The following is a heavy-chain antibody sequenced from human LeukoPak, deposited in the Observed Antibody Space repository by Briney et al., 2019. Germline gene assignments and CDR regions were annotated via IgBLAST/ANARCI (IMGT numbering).Heavy chain of an antibody. J-gene: IGHJ4*02. CDR2: IYTSGST. D-gene: IGHD4-17*01. V-gene: IGHV4-61*02. Sequence: SETLSLTCTVSGRSISSGSCYWSWLRQPAGKGLEWIGRIYTSGSTNYNPSLKSRVTISVDTSKNQFSLKLSSVTAADTAVYYCARDLYGDLDYLGQGTLVTVSS. CDR1: GRSISSGSCY. CDR3: ARDLYGDLDY.